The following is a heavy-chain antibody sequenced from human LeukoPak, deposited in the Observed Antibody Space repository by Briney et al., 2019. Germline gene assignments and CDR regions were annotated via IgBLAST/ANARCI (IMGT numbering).Heavy chain of an antibody. CDR2: IIPIFGTA. J-gene: IGHJ5*02. Sequence: SVKVSCKASGCTFTSYAISWVRQAPGQGLEWMGGIIPIFGTANYAQKFQGRVTITADESTSTAYMELSSLRSEDTAVYYCARVWHDYGLNWFDPWGQGTLVTVPS. V-gene: IGHV1-69*13. D-gene: IGHD4-17*01. CDR3: ARVWHDYGLNWFDP. CDR1: GCTFTSYA.